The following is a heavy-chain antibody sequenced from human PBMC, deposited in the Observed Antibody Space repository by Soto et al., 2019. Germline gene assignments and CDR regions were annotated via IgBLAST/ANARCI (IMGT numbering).Heavy chain of an antibody. CDR3: ARRAPLNNIVVVPDYFGLDV. Sequence: GGSLRLSCEVSGFSLRDYYMSWIRQAPGKGLEWVSYISSGGSSTFYTESVKGRFTISRDIAKNSLHLQMNSLRVEDTAVYFCARRAPLNNIVVVPDYFGLDVWGQGTTVTVSS. CDR1: GFSLRDYY. V-gene: IGHV3-11*01. J-gene: IGHJ6*02. D-gene: IGHD2-15*01. CDR2: ISSGGSST.